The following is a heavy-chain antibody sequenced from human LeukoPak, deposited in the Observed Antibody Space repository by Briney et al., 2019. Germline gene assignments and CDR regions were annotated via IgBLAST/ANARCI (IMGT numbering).Heavy chain of an antibody. Sequence: SETLSLTCTVSGGSISSYYWSWIRQPPGKGLEWIGYIYYSGSTNYNPSLKSRVTISVDTSKNQFSLKLSSVTAADTAVYYCASLAAAGVNFDYWGQGTLVTVSS. CDR3: ASLAAAGVNFDY. CDR1: GGSISSYY. CDR2: IYYSGST. D-gene: IGHD6-13*01. V-gene: IGHV4-59*08. J-gene: IGHJ4*02.